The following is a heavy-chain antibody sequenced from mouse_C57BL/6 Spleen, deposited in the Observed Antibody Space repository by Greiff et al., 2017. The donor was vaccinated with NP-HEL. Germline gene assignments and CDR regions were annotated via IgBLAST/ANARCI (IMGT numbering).Heavy chain of an antibody. J-gene: IGHJ3*01. V-gene: IGHV8-8*01. CDR1: GFSLSTFGMG. Sequence: QVTLQVSGPGILQPSQTLSLTCSFSGFSLSTFGMGVGWIRQPSGKGLEWLAHIWWDDDKYYNPALKSRLTISKDTSKHQVFLKIANVDTADTATYYCARIDYYSNGAWFAYWGQGTLVTVSA. CDR3: ARIDYYSNGAWFAY. D-gene: IGHD2-5*01. CDR2: IWWDDDK.